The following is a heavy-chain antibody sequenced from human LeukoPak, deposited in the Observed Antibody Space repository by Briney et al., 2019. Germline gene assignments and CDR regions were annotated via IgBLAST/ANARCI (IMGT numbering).Heavy chain of an antibody. CDR2: ISSSSSYI. J-gene: IGHJ4*02. CDR1: GFTFSGYS. V-gene: IGHV3-21*01. CDR3: ARILNSSRLFDY. Sequence: GGSLRLSCAASGFTFSGYSMNWVRQAPGKGLEWVSSISSSSSYIYYADSVKGRFTISRDNAKNSLYLQMNSLRAEDTAVYYCARILNSSRLFDYWGQGTLVTVSS. D-gene: IGHD6-13*01.